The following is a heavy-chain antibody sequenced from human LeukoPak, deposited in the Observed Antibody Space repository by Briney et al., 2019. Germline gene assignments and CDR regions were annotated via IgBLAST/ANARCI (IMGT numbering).Heavy chain of an antibody. D-gene: IGHD2-2*02. CDR2: IYPTDSDA. V-gene: IGHV5-51*01. J-gene: IGHJ3*02. CDR3: ARHPCTSTTCYSVHAFDI. Sequence: GESLKISCKGSGYSFTDYWIAWVRQVPGKGLECMGIIYPTDSDARYSPSFQGQVTISVDKSISTAYLQWSSLKASDTAMYYCARHPCTSTTCYSVHAFDIWGQGTMVTVSS. CDR1: GYSFTDYW.